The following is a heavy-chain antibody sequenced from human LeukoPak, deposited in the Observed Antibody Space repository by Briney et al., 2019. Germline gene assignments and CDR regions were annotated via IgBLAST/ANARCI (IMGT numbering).Heavy chain of an antibody. J-gene: IGHJ6*02. Sequence: PGGSLRLSCAASGFTFSDYYMSWIRQAPGKGLEWVSYISSSGSTIYYADSVKGRLTISRDNAKNSLYLQMNSLRAEDTAVYYCARIRSGTHDNYYYYGMDVWGQGTTVTVSS. V-gene: IGHV3-11*01. CDR2: ISSSGSTI. D-gene: IGHD3-16*01. CDR1: GFTFSDYY. CDR3: ARIRSGTHDNYYYYGMDV.